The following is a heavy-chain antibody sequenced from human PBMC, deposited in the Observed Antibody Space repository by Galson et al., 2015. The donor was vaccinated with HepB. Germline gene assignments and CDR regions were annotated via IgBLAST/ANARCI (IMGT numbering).Heavy chain of an antibody. CDR3: AHRPQYGLFDY. CDR2: IYWNDDK. V-gene: IGHV2-5*01. Sequence: PALVKPTQTLTLTCTFSGFSLSNNGMGVGWIRQPPGKALEWLALIYWNDDKRYSPSLRSRITIAKDTSTNQVVLTLTNVDPLDTGTYYCAHRPQYGLFDYWGQGTLVAVAS. J-gene: IGHJ4*02. CDR1: GFSLSNNGMG. D-gene: IGHD2-2*01.